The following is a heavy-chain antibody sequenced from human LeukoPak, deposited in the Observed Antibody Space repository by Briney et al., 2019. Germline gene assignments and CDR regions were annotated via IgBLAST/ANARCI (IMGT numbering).Heavy chain of an antibody. CDR2: IKQDGSEK. CDR1: GFTFSDYY. D-gene: IGHD3-3*01. J-gene: IGHJ1*01. CDR3: ARDHYDFWSGPGSFQH. V-gene: IGHV3-7*01. Sequence: GGSLRLSCAASGFTFSDYYMSWIRQAPGKGLEWVADIKQDGSEKYYVDSVKGRFTISRDNAKNSLYLQMNSLRAEDTAVYYCARDHYDFWSGPGSFQHWGQGTLVTVSS.